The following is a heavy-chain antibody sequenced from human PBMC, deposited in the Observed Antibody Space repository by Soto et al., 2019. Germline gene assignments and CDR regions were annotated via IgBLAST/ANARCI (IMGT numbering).Heavy chain of an antibody. D-gene: IGHD3-22*01. CDR1: GGTFSSYT. CDR2: IIPILGIA. Sequence: ASVKVSCKASGGTFSSYTISWVRQAPGQGLEWMGRIIPILGIANYAQKFQGRVTITADKSTSTAYMELSSLRSEDTAVYYCARTPLPTIITAYYFDYWGQGTLVTVSS. J-gene: IGHJ4*02. V-gene: IGHV1-69*02. CDR3: ARTPLPTIITAYYFDY.